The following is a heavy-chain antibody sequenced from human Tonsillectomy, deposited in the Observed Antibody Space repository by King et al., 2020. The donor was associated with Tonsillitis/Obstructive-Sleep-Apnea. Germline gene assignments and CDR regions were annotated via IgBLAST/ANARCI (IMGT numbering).Heavy chain of an antibody. J-gene: IGHJ3*02. CDR2: IWYDGSNK. Sequence: VQLVESGGGVVQPGRSLRLSCAASGFTFSSYGMHWVRQAPGKGLEWVAVIWYDGSNKYYADSVKGRFTISRDNSKNTLYLQMNSLRAEDTAVYYCARSNGDYYPSAGNAFDIWGQGTMVTVSS. CDR3: ARSNGDYYPSAGNAFDI. V-gene: IGHV3-33*01. CDR1: GFTFSSYG. D-gene: IGHD4-17*01.